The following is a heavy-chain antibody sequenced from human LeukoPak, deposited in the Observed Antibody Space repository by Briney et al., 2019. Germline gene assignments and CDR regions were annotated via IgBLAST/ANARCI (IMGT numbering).Heavy chain of an antibody. CDR1: GFSFSNNE. Sequence: SGGSLRLSCEASGFSFSNNEMNWVRQAPGRGLEWVSYISRGGGTIYYADSVKGRFTLSRDNVQNSLYLQMNSLRAEDTAVYYRASSTGYSYGYFDYWGQGTLVTVSS. D-gene: IGHD5-18*01. CDR2: ISRGGGTI. J-gene: IGHJ4*02. CDR3: ASSTGYSYGYFDY. V-gene: IGHV3-48*03.